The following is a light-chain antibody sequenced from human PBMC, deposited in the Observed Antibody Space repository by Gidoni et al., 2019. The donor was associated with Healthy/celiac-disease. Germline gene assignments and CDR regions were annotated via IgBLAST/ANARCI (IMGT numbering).Light chain of an antibody. Sequence: DIQMTQSPSSLSASVGDRVTITCQASQDISNYLNWYQQKPGKAPKLLIYDASNLETGVPSSFSGSGSGTDFTFTISSLKPEDIATYYCQQYDNLRPTFGQGTKLEIK. CDR1: QDISNY. CDR3: QQYDNLRPT. V-gene: IGKV1-33*01. CDR2: DAS. J-gene: IGKJ2*01.